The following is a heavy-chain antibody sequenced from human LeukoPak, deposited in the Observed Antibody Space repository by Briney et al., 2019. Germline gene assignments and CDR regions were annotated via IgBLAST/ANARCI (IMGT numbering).Heavy chain of an antibody. CDR2: MNPNSGNT. CDR3: ARGRNQRDLRLLLY. V-gene: IGHV1-8*01. Sequence: GASVTVSCKASGYTFSSYDINWVRQATGQGLEWMGWMNPNSGNTGYAQKFQGRVTMTRNTSISTAYMELSSLRSEDTAMYYFARGRNQRDLRLLLYWGQGTLVTVSS. J-gene: IGHJ4*02. D-gene: IGHD1-14*01. CDR1: GYTFSSYD.